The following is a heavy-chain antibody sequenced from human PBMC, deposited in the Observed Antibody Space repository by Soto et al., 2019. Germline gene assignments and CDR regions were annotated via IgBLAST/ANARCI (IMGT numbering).Heavy chain of an antibody. Sequence: GGSLRLSCTASGVTFSKSWMNWVRQAPGKGLEWVASIKQDGSEKYYVDSVKGRFTISRDNAKNSLYLQMNSLRAEDTATYYCTAFDSWGQGILVTVSS. J-gene: IGHJ4*02. V-gene: IGHV3-7*03. D-gene: IGHD2-21*02. CDR2: IKQDGSEK. CDR3: TAFDS. CDR1: GVTFSKSW.